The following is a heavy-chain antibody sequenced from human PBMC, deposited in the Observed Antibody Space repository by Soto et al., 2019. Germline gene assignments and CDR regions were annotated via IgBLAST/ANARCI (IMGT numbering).Heavy chain of an antibody. CDR3: ARGSPKPFGSGRGSWFDP. D-gene: IGHD3-10*01. J-gene: IGHJ5*02. V-gene: IGHV4-31*03. CDR1: GGSISRGDFH. CDR2: IYFRGST. Sequence: NPSETLSLTCSVSGGSISRGDFHWSWIRQHPGKGLEWIGSIYFRGSTAYHPSLESRVTISVDTSKNQFSLKVTSVTAADTAVYYCARGSPKPFGSGRGSWFDPWGLGTLVTVSS.